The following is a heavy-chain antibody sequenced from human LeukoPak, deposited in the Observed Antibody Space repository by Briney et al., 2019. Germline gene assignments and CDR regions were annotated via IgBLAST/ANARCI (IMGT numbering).Heavy chain of an antibody. V-gene: IGHV3-7*01. D-gene: IGHD6-6*01. Sequence: GGSLRLSCAASGYTFSSYWMNWVRQAPGKGLEWVANIKQNGREKYYVDSVKGRFTISRDNAKNSLYLQMNSLRAEDTAVYYCARDLDPSSSPFPYYFDYWGQGTLVTVSS. CDR1: GYTFSSYW. CDR3: ARDLDPSSSPFPYYFDY. CDR2: IKQNGREK. J-gene: IGHJ4*02.